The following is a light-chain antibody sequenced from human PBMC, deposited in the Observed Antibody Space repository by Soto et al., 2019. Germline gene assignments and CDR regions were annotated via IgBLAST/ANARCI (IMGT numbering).Light chain of an antibody. CDR1: KLGDKY. V-gene: IGLV3-1*01. CDR2: QDS. Sequence: SSELTQPPSVSVSPGQTASITCSGDKLGDKYACWYQQKPGQSPVLVIYQDSKRPSGIPERFSGSNSGNTATLTISGTQAMDEADYYCQAWDSSTVEVGGGTKLTVL. CDR3: QAWDSSTVE. J-gene: IGLJ2*01.